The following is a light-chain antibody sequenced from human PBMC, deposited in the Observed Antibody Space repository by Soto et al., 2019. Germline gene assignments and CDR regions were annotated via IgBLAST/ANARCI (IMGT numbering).Light chain of an antibody. CDR2: AAA. CDR3: QQRSNWPPRIT. V-gene: IGKV1-39*01. CDR1: QSITTY. Sequence: DLQMTQSPSSLSASVGDRVTITCRASQSITTYLNWYQQTSGEAPKLLIYAAARLQTGVPSRFSGSGSGTDFTLTISSLQPEDFAVYYCQQRSNWPPRITFGQGTRLEIK. J-gene: IGKJ5*01.